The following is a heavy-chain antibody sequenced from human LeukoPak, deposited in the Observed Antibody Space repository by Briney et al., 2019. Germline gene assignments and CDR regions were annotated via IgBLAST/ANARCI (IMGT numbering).Heavy chain of an antibody. J-gene: IGHJ4*02. V-gene: IGHV1-69*01. CDR2: IIPIFGTA. D-gene: IGHD2-2*01. CDR1: GGTFSSYA. CDR3: ARGLGYCSSTSCPFDY. Sequence: ASVKVSCKASGGTFSSYAISWVRQAPGQGLEWMGGIIPIFGTANYAQKFQGRVTITADESTSTAYMELNSLRSEDTAVYYRARGLGYCSSTSCPFDYWGQGTLVTVSS.